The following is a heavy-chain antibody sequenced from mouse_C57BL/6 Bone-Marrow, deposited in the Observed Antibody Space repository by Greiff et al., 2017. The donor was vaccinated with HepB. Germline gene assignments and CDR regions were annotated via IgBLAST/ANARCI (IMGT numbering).Heavy chain of an antibody. V-gene: IGHV1-19*01. Sequence: VRLQQSGPVLVKPGASVKMSCKASGYTFTDYYMNWVKQSHGKSLEWIGVINPYNGGTSYNQKFKGKATLTVDKSSSTAYMELNSLTSEDSAVYYCAREDYYYGSSYCYWYFDVWGTGTTVTVSS. J-gene: IGHJ1*03. CDR3: AREDYYYGSSYCYWYFDV. CDR2: INPYNGGT. CDR1: GYTFTDYY. D-gene: IGHD1-1*01.